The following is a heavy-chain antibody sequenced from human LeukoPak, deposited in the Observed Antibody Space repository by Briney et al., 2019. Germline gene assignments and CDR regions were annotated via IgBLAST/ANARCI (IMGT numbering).Heavy chain of an antibody. J-gene: IGHJ4*02. Sequence: PGRSLRLSCAASGFSFHDYAMHWVRQAPGKGLEWVSGISGDSGRSGYADSVRGRFTISRDNAKNSLYLQINTLRAEDTALYYCAKEEYRSGGNFDKWGQGTPVTVSS. D-gene: IGHD3-10*01. CDR2: ISGDSGRS. CDR3: AKEEYRSGGNFDK. V-gene: IGHV3-9*01. CDR1: GFSFHDYA.